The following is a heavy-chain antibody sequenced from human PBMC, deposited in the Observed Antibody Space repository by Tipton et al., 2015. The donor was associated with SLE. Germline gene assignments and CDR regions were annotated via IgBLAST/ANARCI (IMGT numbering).Heavy chain of an antibody. CDR2: IIPIFGTA. CDR3: ASTPLGAYYFDY. J-gene: IGHJ4*02. CDR1: GGTFSSYA. V-gene: IGHV1-69*01. D-gene: IGHD7-27*01. Sequence: QLVQSGPEVKKPGSSVKASCKASGGTFSSYAISWVRQAPGQGLEWMGGIIPIFGTANYAQKFQGRVTITADESTSTAYMELSSLRSEDTAVYYCASTPLGAYYFDYWGQGTPVTVSS.